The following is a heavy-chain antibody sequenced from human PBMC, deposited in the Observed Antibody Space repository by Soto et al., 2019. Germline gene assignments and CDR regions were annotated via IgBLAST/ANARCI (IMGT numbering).Heavy chain of an antibody. CDR2: IIPMFGTA. J-gene: IGHJ6*02. D-gene: IGHD6-13*01. Sequence: QVQLAQSGAEVKKPGSSVKVSCKASGGAFITSSISWVRQAPGQGLEWMGGIIPMFGTANYPQKFQVRVTITADESTSTDYMELSSLRSEDTAVYYCAREFIAASFGYYGMDVWGQGTTVTVSS. CDR1: GGAFITSS. V-gene: IGHV1-69*01. CDR3: AREFIAASFGYYGMDV.